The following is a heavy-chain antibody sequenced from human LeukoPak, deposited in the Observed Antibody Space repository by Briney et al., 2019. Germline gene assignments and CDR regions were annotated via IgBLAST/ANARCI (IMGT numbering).Heavy chain of an antibody. CDR3: AKDGTVAGYLDY. V-gene: IGHV3-23*01. J-gene: IGHJ4*02. CDR2: ISGSGGST. D-gene: IGHD6-19*01. Sequence: GGSLRLSCAASGFTFSSYAMSWVRQAPGKGLEWVSAISGSGGSTYHADSVKGRFTISRDNSKNTLYLQMNSLRAEDTAVYYCAKDGTVAGYLDYWGQGTLVTVSS. CDR1: GFTFSSYA.